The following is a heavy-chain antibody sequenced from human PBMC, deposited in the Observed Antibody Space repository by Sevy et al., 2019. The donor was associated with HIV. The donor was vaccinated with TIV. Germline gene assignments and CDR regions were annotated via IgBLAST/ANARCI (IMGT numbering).Heavy chain of an antibody. J-gene: IGHJ3*02. CDR3: AKELPTSNTNHDAFDI. V-gene: IGHV3-23*01. Sequence: GGSLRLSCAASGFTFSSYAMSWVRQAPGKGLEWVSAISGSGGSTYYADSVKGRFTISRDNSKNTLYLQMNSLRAEDTAVYYCAKELPTSNTNHDAFDIWGQGTMVTVSS. D-gene: IGHD7-27*01. CDR2: ISGSGGST. CDR1: GFTFSSYA.